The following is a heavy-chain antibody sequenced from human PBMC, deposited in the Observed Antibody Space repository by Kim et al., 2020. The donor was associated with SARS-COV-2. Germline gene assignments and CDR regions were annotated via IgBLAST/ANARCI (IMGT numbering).Heavy chain of an antibody. CDR1: GFTFSSYA. D-gene: IGHD6-13*01. CDR3: AKVSYSSSYLDY. J-gene: IGHJ4*02. CDR2: ISGSGGST. V-gene: IGHV3-23*01. Sequence: GGSLRLSCAASGFTFSSYAMSWVRQAPGKGLEWVSAISGSGGSTYYADSGKGRFTISRDNSKNTLYLQMNSLRAEDSAVYYCAKVSYSSSYLDYWGQGTLVTVSS.